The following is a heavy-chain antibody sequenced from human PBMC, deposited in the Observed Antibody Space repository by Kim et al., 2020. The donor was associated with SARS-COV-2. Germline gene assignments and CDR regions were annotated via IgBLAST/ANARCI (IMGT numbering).Heavy chain of an antibody. D-gene: IGHD3-10*01. CDR2: INHSGST. V-gene: IGHV4-34*01. Sequence: SETLSLTCAVYGGSFSGYYWSWIRQPPGKWLEWMGEINHSGSTNYNPSLKSRVTISVDTSKNQVSLKLSSVTAADTAVDYCSTSGNYYYGSRTHRFDSWG. J-gene: IGHJ5*01. CDR3: STSGNYYYGSRTHRFDS. CDR1: GGSFSGYY.